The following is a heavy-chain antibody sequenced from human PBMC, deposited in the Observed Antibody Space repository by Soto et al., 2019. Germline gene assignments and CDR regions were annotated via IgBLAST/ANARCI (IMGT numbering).Heavy chain of an antibody. J-gene: IGHJ4*02. CDR2: LYHTGNT. Sequence: SETLSLTCTASSGSFGSGIWWSWVRQPPGKGLEWIGELYHTGNTNYNPSLKSRLTMSVDESKNQFSLSLSSVTAADTAVYYCEGEARLSPFDFWGRGTLVTVSS. CDR1: SGSFGSGIW. CDR3: EGEARLSPFDF. D-gene: IGHD6-6*01. V-gene: IGHV4-4*02.